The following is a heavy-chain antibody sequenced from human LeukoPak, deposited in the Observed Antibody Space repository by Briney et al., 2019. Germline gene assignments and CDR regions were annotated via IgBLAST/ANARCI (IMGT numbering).Heavy chain of an antibody. Sequence: GASVKVSCNASGYTFSNYDINWVRRATGQGLEWMGWMNPSSGNTGYAQKFRGRVTFTRDTSISTAYMELSSLRSEDTAVYYCARWADSAAGNLDSSGPGNLVTASP. CDR1: GYTFSNYD. J-gene: IGHJ4*02. CDR3: ARWADSAAGNLDS. V-gene: IGHV1-8*03. CDR2: MNPSSGNT. D-gene: IGHD6-13*01.